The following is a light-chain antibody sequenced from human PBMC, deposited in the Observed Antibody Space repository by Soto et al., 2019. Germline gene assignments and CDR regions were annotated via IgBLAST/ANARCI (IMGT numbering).Light chain of an antibody. CDR1: QSVSSW. Sequence: EIEMTQSPATLSVSPGDRVTLSCRASQSVSSWLAWYQQKPGQAPRLLIYGASTRATGIPARFSGSGSGTEFTLTISSLQSEDFAVYYCQQYNNWPRTFGQGTKVDI. V-gene: IGKV3-15*01. CDR2: GAS. J-gene: IGKJ1*01. CDR3: QQYNNWPRT.